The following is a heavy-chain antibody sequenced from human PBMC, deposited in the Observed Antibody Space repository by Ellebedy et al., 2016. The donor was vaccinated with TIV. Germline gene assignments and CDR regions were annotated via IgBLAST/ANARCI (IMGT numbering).Heavy chain of an antibody. V-gene: IGHV1-18*01. CDR1: GYTFNSYS. J-gene: IGHJ4*02. CDR3: ARDMVQGMVARYLWFDY. CDR2: ISAYTGET. D-gene: IGHD5-12*01. Sequence: ASVKVSCKASGYTFNSYSISWVRQAPGQGPEWMGWISAYTGETRYSQKHQGRVTLTTDTSTTTAYMELRSLRSDDTAVYFCARDMVQGMVARYLWFDYWGQGTLITVSS.